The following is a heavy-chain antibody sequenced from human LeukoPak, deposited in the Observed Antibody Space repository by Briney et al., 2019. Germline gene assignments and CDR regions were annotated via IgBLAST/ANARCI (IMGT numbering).Heavy chain of an antibody. J-gene: IGHJ3*02. CDR1: GFTVSSNY. V-gene: IGHV3-66*01. Sequence: GGSLRLSCAASGFTVSSNYMSWVRQAPGRGLEWVSVIYSGGDTRYADSVKGRFTISRDNSKNTLYLQMNSLRAEDTAVYYCAKGRYYYDSSDAFDIWGQGTMVTVSS. CDR2: IYSGGDT. D-gene: IGHD3-22*01. CDR3: AKGRYYYDSSDAFDI.